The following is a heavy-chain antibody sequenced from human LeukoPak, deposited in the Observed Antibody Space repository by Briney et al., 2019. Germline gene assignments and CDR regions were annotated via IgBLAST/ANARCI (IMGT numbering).Heavy chain of an antibody. V-gene: IGHV3-7*03. CDR1: GFSLSDYW. J-gene: IGHJ4*02. Sequence: GGSLRLSCAASGFSLSDYWMSWVRQAPGKGLEWVANIKQDGGQIYYLESVKGRFTVSRDNAKNSLYLQMNSLRAEDTAVYYCAREVVDTAMMYYFDYWGQGTLVTVSS. CDR3: AREVVDTAMMYYFDY. CDR2: IKQDGGQI. D-gene: IGHD5-18*01.